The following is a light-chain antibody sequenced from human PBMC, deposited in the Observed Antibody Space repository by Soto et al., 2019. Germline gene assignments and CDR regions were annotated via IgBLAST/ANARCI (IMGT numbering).Light chain of an antibody. Sequence: DIQMTQSPSTLSASVGDRVTITCRASPSISSWLAWYQQKPGKAPKLLIYKASSLESGVPSRFSGSGSGTEFTLTISILQPDDFATYYCQQYNSYARTFGGGTKVEIK. J-gene: IGKJ4*01. CDR2: KAS. CDR3: QQYNSYART. CDR1: PSISSW. V-gene: IGKV1-5*03.